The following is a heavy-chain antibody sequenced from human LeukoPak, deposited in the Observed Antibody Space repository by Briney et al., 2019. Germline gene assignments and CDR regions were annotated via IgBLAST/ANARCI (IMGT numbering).Heavy chain of an antibody. CDR3: ATNYDFWSGAYFDY. CDR1: GFTFSSYA. D-gene: IGHD3-3*01. V-gene: IGHV3-23*01. J-gene: IGHJ4*02. Sequence: GGSLRLSCAASGFTFSSYAMSWVPQAPGKGLEWVTAISGSGGSTYYADSVKGRFTISRDNSKNTLYLQMNSLRAEDTAVYYCATNYDFWSGAYFDYWGQGTLVPVSS. CDR2: ISGSGGST.